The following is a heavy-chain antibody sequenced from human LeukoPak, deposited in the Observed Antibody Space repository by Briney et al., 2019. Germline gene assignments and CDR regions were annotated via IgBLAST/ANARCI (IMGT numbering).Heavy chain of an antibody. V-gene: IGHV3-30*02. J-gene: IGHJ4*02. CDR1: GFTLSSYG. D-gene: IGHD3-10*01. CDR3: AKTKILLWFGELSDHYFDY. CDR2: IRYDGSNK. Sequence: GGSLRLSCAASGFTLSSYGMHWVRQAPGKGLEWVAFIRYDGSNKYYADSVKGRFTISRDNSKNTLYLQMNSLRAEDTAVYYCAKTKILLWFGELSDHYFDYWGQGTLVTVSS.